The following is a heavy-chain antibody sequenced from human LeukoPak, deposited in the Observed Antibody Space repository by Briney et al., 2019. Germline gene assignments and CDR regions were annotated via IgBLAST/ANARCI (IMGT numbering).Heavy chain of an antibody. Sequence: SGPTLVKPTQTLTLTCTFSGFSLSTSGVGVGWIRQPPGKALEWIGSIYYSGSTYYNPSLKSRVTISVDTSKNQFSLKLSSVTAADTAVYYCARHVGYYYPDYWGQGTLVTVSS. CDR3: ARHVGYYYPDY. CDR1: GFSLSTSGVG. V-gene: IGHV4-39*01. J-gene: IGHJ4*02. CDR2: IYYSGST. D-gene: IGHD3-22*01.